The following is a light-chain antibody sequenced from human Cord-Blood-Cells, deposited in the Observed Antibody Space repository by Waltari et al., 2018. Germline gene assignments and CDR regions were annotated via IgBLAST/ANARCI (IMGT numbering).Light chain of an antibody. J-gene: IGKJ1*01. V-gene: IGKV3-15*01. CDR2: GAS. CDR3: QQYNNWPPWT. Sequence: EIVMTQSPATLSVSPGERATLSCRASQSVSSNLAGYQQKPGQAPRLLIYGASTRATCIPARFSGSGSGTEFTLTISSLQSEDFAVYYCQQYNNWPPWTFGQGTKVEIK. CDR1: QSVSSN.